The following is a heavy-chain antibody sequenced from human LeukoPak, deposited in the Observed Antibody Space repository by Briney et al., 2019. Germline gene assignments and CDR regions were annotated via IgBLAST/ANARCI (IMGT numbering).Heavy chain of an antibody. D-gene: IGHD6-19*01. CDR2: ISYNGINE. CDR1: GFTFNMFW. CDR3: AKVRWDNSGWYYLDS. Sequence: GGSLRLSCEASGFTFNMFWMSWVRQAPGKGLEWMAVISYNGINEYYADSVKGRFTISRDNSKSTLLLQMNSLRAEDTAVYYCAKVRWDNSGWYYLDSWGQGTLVTVSS. V-gene: IGHV3-30*18. J-gene: IGHJ4*02.